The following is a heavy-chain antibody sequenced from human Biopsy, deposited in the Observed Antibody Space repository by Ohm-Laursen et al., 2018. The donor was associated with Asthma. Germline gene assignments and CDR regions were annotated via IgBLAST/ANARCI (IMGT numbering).Heavy chain of an antibody. CDR2: ISGSGGST. J-gene: IGHJ1*01. CDR3: ARTFHFWSPYHAEHYQL. D-gene: IGHD3-3*02. V-gene: IGHV3-23*01. CDR1: GFTFSSYA. Sequence: GSLRLSCAASGFTFSSYAMGWVRQAPGKGLEWVSAISGSGGSTYYADSVKGRFTISRDNAKNSLYLQMNSLRAEDTAVYYCARTFHFWSPYHAEHYQLWGQGTLVTVSS.